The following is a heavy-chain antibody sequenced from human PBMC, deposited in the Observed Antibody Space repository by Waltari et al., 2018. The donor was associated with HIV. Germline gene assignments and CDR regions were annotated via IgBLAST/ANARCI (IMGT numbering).Heavy chain of an antibody. CDR1: RFTCSNSQ. D-gene: IGHD2-21*02. J-gene: IGHJ3*01. CDR2: VSGSGSTS. Sequence: VQLVESEGGAVQPGGSLRLSCVASRFTCSNSQMNRVCQAQGKGLEGISYVSGSGSTSYYSDSVKRRFNISRDNAKNYLYLRMDYLTAEDTAIYYCARDGHHGVTKRGNAFDLWGQGTMVTVSP. CDR3: ARDGHHGVTKRGNAFDL. V-gene: IGHV3-48*03.